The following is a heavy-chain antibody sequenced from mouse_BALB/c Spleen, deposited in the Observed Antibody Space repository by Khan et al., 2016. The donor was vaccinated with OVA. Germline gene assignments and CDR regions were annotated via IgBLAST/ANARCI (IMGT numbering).Heavy chain of an antibody. V-gene: IGHV5-6*01. J-gene: IGHJ3*01. D-gene: IGHD1-3*01. Sequence: VQLLQTGGDLVRPGGSLKLSCAASGYTFTAYGMPWVRQSPEKRLEWVATINSDGYYTYYPDSLKGRFIISRDNANNTQYLQMRSLKSEDTAMYYCASHLSGSFAYWGQGTLVTVSA. CDR2: INSDGYYT. CDR1: GYTFTAYG. CDR3: ASHLSGSFAY.